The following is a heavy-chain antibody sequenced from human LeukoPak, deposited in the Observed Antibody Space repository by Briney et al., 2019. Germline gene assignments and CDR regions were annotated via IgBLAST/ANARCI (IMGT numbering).Heavy chain of an antibody. V-gene: IGHV6-1*01. CDR2: TYYRSKWYN. Sequence: SQTLSLTCAISGDSVSSNSAAWNWIRQSPSRGLEWLGRTYYRSKWYNDYAVSVKSRITINPDTSKNQFSLQLNSVTPEDTAVYYCAREFLGSSGYHYGTPYNWFDPWGQGTLVTVSS. D-gene: IGHD3-22*01. CDR1: GDSVSSNSAA. J-gene: IGHJ5*02. CDR3: AREFLGSSGYHYGTPYNWFDP.